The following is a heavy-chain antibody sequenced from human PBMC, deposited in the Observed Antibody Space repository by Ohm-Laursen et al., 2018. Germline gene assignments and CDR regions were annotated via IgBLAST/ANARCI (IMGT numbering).Heavy chain of an antibody. D-gene: IGHD3-9*01. Sequence: SLRLSCTASGFTFSSYWMSWVRQAPGKGLEWVANIKQDGSEKYYVDSVKGRFTISRDNVKNSLYLQMNSLRAEDTAVYYCARLTPLRYFDWLSPIYYYYYGMDVWGQGTTVTVSS. J-gene: IGHJ6*02. CDR2: IKQDGSEK. V-gene: IGHV3-7*01. CDR1: GFTFSSYW. CDR3: ARLTPLRYFDWLSPIYYYYYGMDV.